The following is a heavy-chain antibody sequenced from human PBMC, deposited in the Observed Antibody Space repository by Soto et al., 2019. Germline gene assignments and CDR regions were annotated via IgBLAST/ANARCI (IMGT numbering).Heavy chain of an antibody. V-gene: IGHV3-23*01. Sequence: GGSLRLSCAASGFTFSSYAMSWVRQAPGKGLEWVSAISGSGGSTYYADSVKGRFTISGDNSKNTLYLQMNSLRSEDTAVYYCAKGDIVVVPAAILWFDPWGQGTLVTVSS. CDR2: ISGSGGST. J-gene: IGHJ5*02. CDR1: GFTFSSYA. CDR3: AKGDIVVVPAAILWFDP. D-gene: IGHD2-2*02.